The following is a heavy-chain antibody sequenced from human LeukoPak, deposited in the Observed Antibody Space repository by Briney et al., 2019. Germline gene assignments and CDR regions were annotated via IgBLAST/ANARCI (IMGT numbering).Heavy chain of an antibody. D-gene: IGHD3-22*01. CDR1: GFTFRDAW. V-gene: IGHV3-7*01. J-gene: IGHJ1*01. CDR3: ATYSSLNRREFQY. CDR2: IKTDGSEK. Sequence: GGSLRLSCAASGFTFRDAWMTWVRQAPGKGLEWVANIKTDGSEKYYVDSVKGRFTISRDNAKNSLYLQMNSLRAEDTAVYYCATYSSLNRREFQYWGQGTLLTVSS.